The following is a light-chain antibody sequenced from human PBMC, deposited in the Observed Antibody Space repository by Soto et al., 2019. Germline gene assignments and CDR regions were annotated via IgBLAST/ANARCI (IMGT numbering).Light chain of an antibody. J-gene: IGKJ4*01. CDR3: QQYASSPLT. Sequence: EIVLTQSPATLSLSPGERATLSCGASQSVGRDYLAWYQQKPGLAPRLLIHGASIRATGIPDRFSGSGSGTDFTLIINRLEPEDFAVYFWQQYASSPLTFGGGTEVEIK. V-gene: IGKV3D-20*01. CDR1: QSVGRDY. CDR2: GAS.